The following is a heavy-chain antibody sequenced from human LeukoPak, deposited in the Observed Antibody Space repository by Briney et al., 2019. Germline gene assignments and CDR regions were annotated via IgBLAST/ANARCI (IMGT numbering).Heavy chain of an antibody. Sequence: HPGRSLRLSCAASGFTFDDYAMHWVRQAPGKGLEWVSGISWNSGSIGYADSVKGRFTISRDNAKNSLYLQMNSLRAEDTALYYCATNGSYWGQGTLVTVSS. V-gene: IGHV3-9*01. D-gene: IGHD1-1*01. CDR2: ISWNSGSI. CDR3: ATNGSY. J-gene: IGHJ4*02. CDR1: GFTFDDYA.